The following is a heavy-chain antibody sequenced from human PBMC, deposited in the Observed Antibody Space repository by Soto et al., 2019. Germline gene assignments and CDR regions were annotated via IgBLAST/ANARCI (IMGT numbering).Heavy chain of an antibody. J-gene: IGHJ2*01. CDR1: GFTFSIYA. V-gene: IGHV3-23*01. CDR3: ARRTVGWYFDL. Sequence: EVQLLESGGGLVQPGGSLRLSCAASGFTFSIYAMNWVRQAPGKGLEWVSVISGSGGSTYYADSVKGRFTISRDNSKNTLYLQMNSLGAEDTAVYYCARRTVGWYFDLWGRGTRVTVSS. D-gene: IGHD4-17*01. CDR2: ISGSGGST.